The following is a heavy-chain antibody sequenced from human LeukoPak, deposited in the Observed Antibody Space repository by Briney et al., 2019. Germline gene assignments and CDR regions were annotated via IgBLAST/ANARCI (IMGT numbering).Heavy chain of an antibody. CDR3: ARRKAVAGTTKAYFDY. Sequence: GESLKISCKGSGYSFTNYWIGWVRQMPGKGLEWMGIIYPGDSDTRYSPSFQGQVAISADKSISTAYLQWSSLKASDTAMYYCARRKAVAGTTKAYFDYWGQGTLVTVSS. D-gene: IGHD6-19*01. CDR2: IYPGDSDT. V-gene: IGHV5-51*01. CDR1: GYSFTNYW. J-gene: IGHJ4*02.